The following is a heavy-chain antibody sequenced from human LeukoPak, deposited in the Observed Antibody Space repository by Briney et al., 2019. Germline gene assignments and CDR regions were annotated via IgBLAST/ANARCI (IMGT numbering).Heavy chain of an antibody. CDR3: ARQDYDDYIDY. CDR2: MNPNTGNT. Sequence: ASVNVSCKASGYTFTSNDINWVRQAPGQGLEWMGWMNPNTGNTGYTQKFQGRVILTRNSSISTAYMELSSLRSEDTAVYYCARQDYDDYIDYWGQGTLVTVAS. J-gene: IGHJ4*02. V-gene: IGHV1-8*01. D-gene: IGHD4-17*01. CDR1: GYTFTSND.